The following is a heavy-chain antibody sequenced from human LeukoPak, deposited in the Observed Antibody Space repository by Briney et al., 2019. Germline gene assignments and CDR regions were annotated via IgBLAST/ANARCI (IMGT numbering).Heavy chain of an antibody. J-gene: IGHJ4*02. CDR1: GGSISSSSYY. V-gene: IGHV4-39*01. CDR2: IYYSGST. Sequence: PSETLSLTCTVSGGSISSSSYYWGWIRQPPGKGLEWIGSIYYSGSTYYNPSLKSRVTISVDTSKNQFSLKLSSVTAADTAVYYCASPRESDSSGYYYWNYWGQGTLVTVSS. D-gene: IGHD3-22*01. CDR3: ASPRESDSSGYYYWNY.